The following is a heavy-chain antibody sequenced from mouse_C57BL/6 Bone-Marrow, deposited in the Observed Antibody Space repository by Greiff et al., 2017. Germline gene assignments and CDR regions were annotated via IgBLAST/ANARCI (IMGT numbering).Heavy chain of an antibody. Sequence: VQLQQPGAELVKPGASVKLSCKASGYTFTSYWMHWVKQRPGQGLEWIGMIHPNSGSTNYNEKFKSKATLTVDKSSSTAYMQLSSLTSEDSAVYYCARIWLLRYFDVWGTGTTVTVSS. CDR3: ARIWLLRYFDV. CDR2: IHPNSGST. J-gene: IGHJ1*03. D-gene: IGHD2-3*01. CDR1: GYTFTSYW. V-gene: IGHV1-64*01.